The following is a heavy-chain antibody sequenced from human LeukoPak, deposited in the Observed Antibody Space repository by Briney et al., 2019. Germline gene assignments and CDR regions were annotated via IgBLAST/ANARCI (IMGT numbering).Heavy chain of an antibody. CDR3: ARAQTRIAATDY. CDR2: INAGNGNT. D-gene: IGHD6-13*01. J-gene: IGHJ4*02. V-gene: IGHV1-3*01. CDR1: GYTFTSYA. Sequence: ASVKVSCKVSGYTFTSYAMHWVRQAPGQRLEWMGWINAGNGNTKYSQKFQGRVTITRDTSASTAYMELSSLRSEDTAVYYCARAQTRIAATDYWGQGTLVTVSS.